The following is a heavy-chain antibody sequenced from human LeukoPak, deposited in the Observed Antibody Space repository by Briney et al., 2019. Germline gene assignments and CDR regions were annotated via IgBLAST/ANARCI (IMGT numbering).Heavy chain of an antibody. J-gene: IGHJ4*02. CDR1: GGSISSYY. CDR2: IYYSGST. CDR3: ARTGPTYYYDSSGYYDY. D-gene: IGHD3-22*01. V-gene: IGHV4-59*01. Sequence: PSETLSLTCTVSGGSISSYYWSWIRQPPGKGLEWIGYIYYSGSTNYNPSLKSRVTISVDTSKNQFSLKLSSVTAADTAVYYCARTGPTYYYDSSGYYDYWGQGTLVTVSS.